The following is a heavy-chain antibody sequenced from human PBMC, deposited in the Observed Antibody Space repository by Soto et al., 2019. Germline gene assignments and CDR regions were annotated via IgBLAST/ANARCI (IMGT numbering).Heavy chain of an antibody. CDR2: IVVGSGNT. CDR1: GFTFTSSA. V-gene: IGHV1-58*01. Sequence: GASVKVSCKASGFTFTSSAVQWVRQARGQRLEWIGRIVVGSGNTNYAQKFQERVTITRDMSTSTAYMELSSLRSEDTAVYYCAAVGATPYYYYYGMDVWGQGTTVTVSS. CDR3: AAVGATPYYYYYGMDV. J-gene: IGHJ6*02. D-gene: IGHD1-26*01.